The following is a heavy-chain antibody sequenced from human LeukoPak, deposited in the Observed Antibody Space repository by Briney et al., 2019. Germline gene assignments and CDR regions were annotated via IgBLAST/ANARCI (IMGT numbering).Heavy chain of an antibody. D-gene: IGHD6-13*01. Sequence: GGSLRLSCAASGFTFSSYWMTWVRQPPGKGLEWVANINQDGSEKYYVDSVKGRFTISRDNAKNSLYLQMNSLRAEDTAVYYCARAIIAAAGSSAFDIWGQGTMVTVSS. CDR1: GFTFSSYW. CDR3: ARAIIAAAGSSAFDI. V-gene: IGHV3-7*02. J-gene: IGHJ3*02. CDR2: INQDGSEK.